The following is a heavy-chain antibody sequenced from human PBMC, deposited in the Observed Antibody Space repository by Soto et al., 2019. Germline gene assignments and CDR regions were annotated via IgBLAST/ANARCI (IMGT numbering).Heavy chain of an antibody. V-gene: IGHV1-46*01. CDR3: ARDLPYCGGDCCALYYFDS. CDR1: GYTFTSYY. D-gene: IGHD2-21*01. Sequence: ASVKVSCKASGYTFTSYYMHWVRQAPGQGLEWMGIINPSGGSTSYAQKFQGRVTMTRDTSTSTVYMELSSLRSEDTAVYYCARDLPYCGGDCCALYYFDSWGQETLVTVSS. J-gene: IGHJ4*02. CDR2: INPSGGST.